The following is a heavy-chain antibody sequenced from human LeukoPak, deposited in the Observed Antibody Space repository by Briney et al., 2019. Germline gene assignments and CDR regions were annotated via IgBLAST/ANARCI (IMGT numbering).Heavy chain of an antibody. CDR2: INRNGGST. V-gene: IGHV3-20*04. D-gene: IGHD3-10*01. Sequence: GGSLRLSCAASGFTFDDYGMSWVRQAPGKGLEWVSGINRNGGSTGYADSVKGRFTISRDNAKNSLYLQMNSLRAEDTALYYCARVYGSGLGDAFDIWGQGTMVTVSS. CDR1: GFTFDDYG. J-gene: IGHJ3*02. CDR3: ARVYGSGLGDAFDI.